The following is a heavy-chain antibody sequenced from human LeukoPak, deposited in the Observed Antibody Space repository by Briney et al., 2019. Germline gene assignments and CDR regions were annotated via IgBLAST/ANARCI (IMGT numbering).Heavy chain of an antibody. D-gene: IGHD4/OR15-4a*01. J-gene: IGHJ4*02. Sequence: GGSLRLSCAASGFTFDDCAMHWVRQAPGKGLEWVSGISWNSGSIGYADSVKGRFTISRDNAKNSLYLQMNSLRAEDTALYYCARRAGAYSHPYDYWGQGTLVTVSS. V-gene: IGHV3-9*01. CDR2: ISWNSGSI. CDR3: ARRAGAYSHPYDY. CDR1: GFTFDDCA.